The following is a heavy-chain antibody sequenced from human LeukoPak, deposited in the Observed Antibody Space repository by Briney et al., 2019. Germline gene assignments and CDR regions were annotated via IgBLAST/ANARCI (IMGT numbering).Heavy chain of an antibody. Sequence: GGSLRLSCAASGFTFSSYGVNWVRQAPGKGLEWVSAISGRDGGTYYADSVKGRFTISRDNSKSTLYLQMNSVRAEDTAIYYCTTPPGGTYNHWGQGTLVSVSS. J-gene: IGHJ4*02. D-gene: IGHD5-24*01. CDR1: GFTFSSYG. CDR3: TTPPGGTYNH. CDR2: ISGRDGGT. V-gene: IGHV3-23*01.